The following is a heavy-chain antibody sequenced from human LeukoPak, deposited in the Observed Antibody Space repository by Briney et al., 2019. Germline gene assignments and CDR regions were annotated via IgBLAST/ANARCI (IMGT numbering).Heavy chain of an antibody. D-gene: IGHD5-18*01. J-gene: IGHJ4*02. Sequence: SETLSLTCAVHGGSFSGYSWSWIRQPPGKGLEWIGEIHHSGSTNYNPSLKSRVTISVDTSKNQFSLKLTSVTAADTAVYYCARDRRGYGSFDSWGQGTLVTVSS. CDR3: ARDRRGYGSFDS. CDR1: GGSFSGYS. V-gene: IGHV4-34*01. CDR2: IHHSGST.